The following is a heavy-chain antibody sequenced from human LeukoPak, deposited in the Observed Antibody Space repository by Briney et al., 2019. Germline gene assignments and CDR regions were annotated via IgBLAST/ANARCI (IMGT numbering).Heavy chain of an antibody. Sequence: ASVRVSCKASGYTFTGYYMHWVRQAPGQGLEWMGWINPNSGGTNYAQKFQGRVTMTRDTSISTAYMELSRLRSDDTAVYYCARTYYYDSSGYYYGYWGQGTLVTVSS. CDR1: GYTFTGYY. CDR3: ARTYYYDSSGYYYGY. V-gene: IGHV1-2*02. CDR2: INPNSGGT. D-gene: IGHD3-22*01. J-gene: IGHJ4*02.